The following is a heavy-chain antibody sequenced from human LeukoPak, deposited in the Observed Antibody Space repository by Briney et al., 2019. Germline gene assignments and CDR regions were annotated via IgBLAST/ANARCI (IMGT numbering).Heavy chain of an antibody. J-gene: IGHJ6*02. D-gene: IGHD6-6*01. V-gene: IGHV1-69*13. CDR2: IIPIFGTA. CDR3: ARLDEYSSSSRYYGMDV. CDR1: GGTFSSYG. Sequence: SVKVSCKASGGTFSSYGVSWVRQAPGQGLEWMGGIIPIFGTANYAQKFQGRVTITADESTSTAYMELSSLRSEDTAVYYCARLDEYSSSSRYYGMDVWGQGTTVTVSS.